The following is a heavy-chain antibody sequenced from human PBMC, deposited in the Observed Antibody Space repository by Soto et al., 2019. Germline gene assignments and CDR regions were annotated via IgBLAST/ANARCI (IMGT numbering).Heavy chain of an antibody. J-gene: IGHJ3*02. D-gene: IGHD4-4*01. V-gene: IGHV3-48*04. CDR2: ISAASSTL. CDR3: ASSVITNAFDI. CDR1: GFSFSRST. Sequence: GGSLRLSCAASGFSFSRSTMNWVRQAPGEGLEWISYISAASSTLYYADSVRGRFTISRDNGKNSLYLQMNSLRAEDTAVYYCASSVITNAFDIWGQGTMVTVSS.